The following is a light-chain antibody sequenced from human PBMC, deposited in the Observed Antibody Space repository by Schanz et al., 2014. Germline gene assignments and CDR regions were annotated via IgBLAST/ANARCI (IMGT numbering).Light chain of an antibody. Sequence: DIQMTQSPSTLSASVGDRVTITCRASQSISDWLAWYQQKPGKAPKLLIYAASSLQSGVPSRFSGSGSGTDFTLTISSLQPEDFATYYCQQANSFPITFGQGTRLEIK. J-gene: IGKJ5*01. V-gene: IGKV1-12*01. CDR2: AAS. CDR1: QSISDW. CDR3: QQANSFPIT.